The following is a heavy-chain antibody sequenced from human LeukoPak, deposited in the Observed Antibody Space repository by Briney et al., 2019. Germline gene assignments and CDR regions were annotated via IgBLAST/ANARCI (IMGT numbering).Heavy chain of an antibody. V-gene: IGHV3-23*01. Sequence: PGGSLRLSCAASGFTFSSYAMSWVRQAPGKGLEWVSAISGSGGSTYYADSVKGRFTISRDNSKNTLYLQMNSLRAEDTAVYYCAKWTTSTYYDFWSGYHNFDYWGQGTLVTVSS. CDR1: GFTFSSYA. CDR2: ISGSGGST. CDR3: AKWTTSTYYDFWSGYHNFDY. J-gene: IGHJ4*02. D-gene: IGHD3-3*01.